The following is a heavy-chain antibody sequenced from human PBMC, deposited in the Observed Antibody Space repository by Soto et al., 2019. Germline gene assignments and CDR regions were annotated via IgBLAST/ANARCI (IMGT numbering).Heavy chain of an antibody. CDR1: GYTFTTYG. V-gene: IGHV1-18*01. CDR3: ARSEYQLLLN. D-gene: IGHD2-2*01. Sequence: QVQLVQSGAEVKKHGASVKVSCKASGYTFTTYGISWVRKAPGQGLEWMGWISGHNGNTKYAQKLQGRVTMTTDTSTSTAYMELRILRSDDTAVYYCARSEYQLLLNWGQGTLVTVSS. J-gene: IGHJ4*02. CDR2: ISGHNGNT.